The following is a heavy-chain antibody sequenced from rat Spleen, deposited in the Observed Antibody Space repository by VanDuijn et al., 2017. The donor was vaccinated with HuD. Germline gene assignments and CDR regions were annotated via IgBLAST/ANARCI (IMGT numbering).Heavy chain of an antibody. CDR3: ARGGYNYGWFAY. CDR2: ITNTGGST. CDR1: GFTFNNYW. D-gene: IGHD1-9*01. Sequence: EVQLVESGGGLVQPGRSLKLSCVASGFTFNNYWMTWIRQAPGKGLEWVASITNTGGSTYFPDSVKGRFTISRDIAKSTLYLQMDSLRSEDTATYYCARGGYNYGWFAYWGQGTLVTVSS. J-gene: IGHJ3*01. V-gene: IGHV5-31*01.